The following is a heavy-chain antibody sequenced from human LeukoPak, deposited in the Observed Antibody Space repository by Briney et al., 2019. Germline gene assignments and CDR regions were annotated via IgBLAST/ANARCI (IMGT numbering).Heavy chain of an antibody. J-gene: IGHJ6*03. CDR3: ARCSRDYMDV. CDR2: INHSGST. D-gene: IGHD3-10*02. Sequence: SETLSLTCAVYGGSFSGYYWSWIRQPPGKGLEWIEEINHSGSTNYNPSLKSRVTISVDTSKNQFSLKLSSVTAADTAVYYCARCSRDYMDVWGKGTTVTVSS. CDR1: GGSFSGYY. V-gene: IGHV4-34*01.